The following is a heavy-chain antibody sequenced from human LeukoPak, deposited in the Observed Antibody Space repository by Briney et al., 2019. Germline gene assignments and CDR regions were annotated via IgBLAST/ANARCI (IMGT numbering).Heavy chain of an antibody. D-gene: IGHD3-3*01. Sequence: GGSLRLSCVVSGFTFSNYWMSWVRQAPGEGLEWVANINLDGRQRFYVDSVKGRFTISRASTENSLYLQMNSLRVEDTAVYYCARDTDDFQGLDIWGQGTVVTVSS. V-gene: IGHV3-7*01. CDR3: ARDTDDFQGLDI. J-gene: IGHJ3*02. CDR1: GFTFSNYW. CDR2: INLDGRQR.